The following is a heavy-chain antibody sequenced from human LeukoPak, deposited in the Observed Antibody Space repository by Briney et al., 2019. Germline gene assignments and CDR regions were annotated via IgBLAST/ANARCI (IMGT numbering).Heavy chain of an antibody. Sequence: PSETLSLTCTVSGGSISSYYWSWIRQPAGKGLEWIGRIYTSGSTNYNPSLKSRVTMSVDTSKNQFSLKLSSVTAADTAVYYCARDAIEPLYCSSTSCYYYYYMDVWGKGTTVTISS. CDR1: GGSISSYY. CDR2: IYTSGST. J-gene: IGHJ6*03. V-gene: IGHV4-4*07. CDR3: ARDAIEPLYCSSTSCYYYYYMDV. D-gene: IGHD2-2*01.